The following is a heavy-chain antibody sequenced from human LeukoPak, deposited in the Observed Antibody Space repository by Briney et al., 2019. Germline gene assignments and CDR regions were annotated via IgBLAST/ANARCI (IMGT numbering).Heavy chain of an antibody. CDR2: INSSGSIT. CDR1: GFIFSDYY. V-gene: IGHV3-11*01. J-gene: IGHJ4*02. CDR3: ARATRGGVGASRY. Sequence: GGSLRLSCRASGFIFSDYYLSWIRQTPGKGLEWLSYINSSGSITDYADSVKGRFTISRDNAKNSVYLQMTSLRTEDTAVYYCARATRGGVGASRYWGQGTLVTVST. D-gene: IGHD1-26*01.